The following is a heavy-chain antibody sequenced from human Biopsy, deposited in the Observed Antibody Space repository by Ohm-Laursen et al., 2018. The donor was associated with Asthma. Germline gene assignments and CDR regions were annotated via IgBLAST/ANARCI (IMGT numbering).Heavy chain of an antibody. Sequence: ASSVKVSCKISGYSLTDLSMHWVRQAPGQGLEWLGGIMTVFGTTNYAQKFQGRVTITADESTSTAYMEVTSLRSEDTAIYYCARCQVGYSSGWSLLLKKIYYSGMDVWGQGTAVTVSS. CDR2: IMTVFGTT. D-gene: IGHD6-19*01. V-gene: IGHV1-69*01. CDR1: GYSLTDLS. CDR3: ARCQVGYSSGWSLLLKKIYYSGMDV. J-gene: IGHJ6*02.